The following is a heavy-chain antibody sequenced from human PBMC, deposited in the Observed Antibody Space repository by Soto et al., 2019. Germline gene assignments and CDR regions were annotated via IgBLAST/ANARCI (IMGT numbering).Heavy chain of an antibody. V-gene: IGHV1-69*01. Sequence: QVQLVQSGAEVKKPGSSVKVSCKASGGTFSSYAISWVRQAPGQGLEWVGGIIPIFGTANYAQKFQGRVTITADESTSTAYMELSSLRSEDTAVYYCASSPYYYDSSGYYYFDYWGQGTLVTVSS. D-gene: IGHD3-22*01. CDR3: ASSPYYYDSSGYYYFDY. J-gene: IGHJ4*02. CDR1: GGTFSSYA. CDR2: IIPIFGTA.